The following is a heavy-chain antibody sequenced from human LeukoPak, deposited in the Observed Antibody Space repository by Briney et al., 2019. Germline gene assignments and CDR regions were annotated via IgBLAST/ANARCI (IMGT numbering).Heavy chain of an antibody. J-gene: IGHJ4*02. V-gene: IGHV1-2*06. Sequence: ASVKVSCKASGYTFTGYHMHWVRQAPGQGLEWMGRINPNSGDTNYAQEFLGRVTMTRDTSISTAYMELSRLRSDDTAVYYCARSSGSIDYWGQGNLVTVSS. CDR1: GYTFTGYH. CDR2: INPNSGDT. CDR3: ARSSGSIDY. D-gene: IGHD6-19*01.